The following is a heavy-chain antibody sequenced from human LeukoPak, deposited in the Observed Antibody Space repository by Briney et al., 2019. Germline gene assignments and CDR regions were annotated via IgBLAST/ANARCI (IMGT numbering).Heavy chain of an antibody. V-gene: IGHV4-34*01. Sequence: KPSETLSLTCAVYGGPFSGYYWSWIRQPPGKGLEWIGEINHSGSTNYNPSLKSRVTISVDTSKNQFSLKLSSVTAADTAVYYCARMPIAAAGNAFDIWGQGTMVTVSS. CDR3: ARMPIAAAGNAFDI. J-gene: IGHJ3*02. CDR1: GGPFSGYY. CDR2: INHSGST. D-gene: IGHD6-13*01.